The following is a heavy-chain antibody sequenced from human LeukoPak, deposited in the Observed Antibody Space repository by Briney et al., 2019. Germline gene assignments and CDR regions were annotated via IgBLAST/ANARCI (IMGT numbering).Heavy chain of an antibody. CDR3: ARDQRWLQFDY. CDR1: GGSISSYY. J-gene: IGHJ4*02. CDR2: IYYSGST. D-gene: IGHD5-24*01. V-gene: IGHV4-59*01. Sequence: PSETLSLTCTVSGGSISSYYWSWIRQPPGKGLEWIGYIYYSGSTNYNPSLKSRVTISVDTSKNQFSLKLSSVTAADTAVCYCARDQRWLQFDYWGQGTLVTVSS.